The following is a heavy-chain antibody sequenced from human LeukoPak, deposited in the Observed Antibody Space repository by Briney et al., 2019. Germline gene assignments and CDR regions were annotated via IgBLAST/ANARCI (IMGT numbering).Heavy chain of an antibody. J-gene: IGHJ4*02. Sequence: ASVKVSCKASGYTFTSYDINWVRQATGQGLEWMGWMNPNSGSTGYAQKFQGRVTMTRNTSISTAYMELSSLRSEDTAVYYCARGQRDLERRSQDYRGQGTLVTVSS. V-gene: IGHV1-8*01. CDR2: MNPNSGST. CDR1: GYTFTSYD. D-gene: IGHD1-1*01. CDR3: ARGQRDLERRSQDY.